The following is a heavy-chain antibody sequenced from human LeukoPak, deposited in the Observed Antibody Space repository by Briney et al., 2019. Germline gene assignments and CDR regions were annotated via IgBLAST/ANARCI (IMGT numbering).Heavy chain of an antibody. Sequence: GGSLRLSCAASGFTFSSYGMSWVRQAPGKGLEWVSAISGSGGSTYYADSVKGRFTISSDNSKNTLYLQMNSLRAEDTAVYYCARYGSSGWYPRVYYMDVWGKGTTVTVSS. CDR1: GFTFSSYG. CDR2: ISGSGGST. J-gene: IGHJ6*03. V-gene: IGHV3-23*01. CDR3: ARYGSSGWYPRVYYMDV. D-gene: IGHD6-19*01.